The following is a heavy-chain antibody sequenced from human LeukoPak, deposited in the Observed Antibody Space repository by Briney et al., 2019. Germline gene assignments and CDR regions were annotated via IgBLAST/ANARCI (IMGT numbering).Heavy chain of an antibody. J-gene: IGHJ6*03. V-gene: IGHV3-7*01. CDR1: GFTFRSYW. D-gene: IGHD2-15*01. Sequence: PGGSLRLSCAASGFTFRSYWMSWVRQAPGKGLEWVANIKKDGSEKYYVDSVRGRFTISRDNSKNTLYLQMNSLRAEDTAVYYCAKGAKRLGYCSGGTCYSNYDYYYMDVWGKGTTVTISS. CDR2: IKKDGSEK. CDR3: AKGAKRLGYCSGGTCYSNYDYYYMDV.